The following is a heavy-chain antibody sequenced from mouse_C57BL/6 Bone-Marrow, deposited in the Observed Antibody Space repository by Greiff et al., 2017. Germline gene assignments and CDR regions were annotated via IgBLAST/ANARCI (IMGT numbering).Heavy chain of an antibody. CDR1: GFSLTSYG. CDR2: IWGVGST. V-gene: IGHV2-6*01. D-gene: IGHD1-1*01. J-gene: IGHJ3*01. CDR3: ASPRYGRGFAY. Sequence: QVQLKESGPGLVAPSQSLSITCTVSGFSLTSYGVDWVRQSPGKGLEWLGVIWGVGSTNYNSALKSRMSISKDNSKSQVFLKMNSLQADDTAMYYCASPRYGRGFAYWGQGTLVTVSA.